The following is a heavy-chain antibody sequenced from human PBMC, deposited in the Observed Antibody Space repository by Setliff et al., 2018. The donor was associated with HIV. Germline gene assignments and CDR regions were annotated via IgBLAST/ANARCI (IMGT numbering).Heavy chain of an antibody. V-gene: IGHV4-38-2*02. D-gene: IGHD3-22*01. CDR1: AFSISSRYY. CDR3: ARDVRDLVISVYGF. CDR2: IYHTGST. J-gene: IGHJ4*02. Sequence: PSETLSLTCDVSAFSISSRYYWGWIRQSPGKGQEWSGNIYHTGSTYYNPSLNDRATISLDTSKNQFSLKLNSVTAADTAVYYCARDVRDLVISVYGFWGQGIPVTVSS.